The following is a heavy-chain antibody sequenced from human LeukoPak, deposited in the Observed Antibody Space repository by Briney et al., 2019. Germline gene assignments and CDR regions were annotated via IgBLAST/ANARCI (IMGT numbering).Heavy chain of an antibody. V-gene: IGHV4-34*01. Sequence: SETLSLTCAVYGGSFSGYYWSWIRQPPGKGLEWIGEINHSGSTNYNPSLKSRVTISVDTSKNQFSLKLSSVTAADTAVYYCARGGKYHRIPPRFDYGGQGTLVTVSS. CDR3: ARGGKYHRIPPRFDY. CDR1: GGSFSGYY. J-gene: IGHJ4*02. D-gene: IGHD2-21*01. CDR2: INHSGST.